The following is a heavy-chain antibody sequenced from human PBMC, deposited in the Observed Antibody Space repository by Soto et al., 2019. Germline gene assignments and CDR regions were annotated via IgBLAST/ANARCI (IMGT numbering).Heavy chain of an antibody. D-gene: IGHD5-12*01. CDR3: HGYGY. CDR1: GFSVTANY. J-gene: IGHJ4*02. CDR2: IYSGGST. V-gene: IGHV3-53*01. Sequence: EVQVVESGGGLIQPGGSLRLSCEVSGFSVTANYMSWVRQAPEKGLEWVSDIYSGGSTYYVDSVKGRFSISRDISKNTLYLQMNSLRAEDTAVYYCHGYGYWGQGTLVTVSS.